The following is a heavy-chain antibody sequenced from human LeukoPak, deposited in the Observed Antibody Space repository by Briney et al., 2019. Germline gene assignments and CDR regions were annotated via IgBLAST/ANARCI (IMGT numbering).Heavy chain of an antibody. D-gene: IGHD6-13*01. J-gene: IGHJ4*02. CDR1: GFTFSSYW. CDR3: ARAAYDSSPDY. V-gene: IGHV3-74*01. CDR2: INSDGSST. Sequence: GGSLRLSCAASGFTFSSYWMHWVRQAPGKGLVWVSRINSDGSSTSYADSVKGRFTISRDNAKNTLYLHMNSLRDEDTAVYYCARAAYDSSPDYWGQGTLVTVSS.